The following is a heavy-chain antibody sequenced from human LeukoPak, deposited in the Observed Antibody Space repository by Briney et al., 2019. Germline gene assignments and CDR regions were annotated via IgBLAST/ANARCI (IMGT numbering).Heavy chain of an antibody. J-gene: IGHJ4*02. D-gene: IGHD6-6*01. CDR3: ARGLSSSSYY. CDR2: VKPDGSES. V-gene: IGHV3-7*01. CDR1: GLTFSRSW. Sequence: GGSLRLSCAVSGLTFSRSWIVWIRQAPGKGLEWVASVKPDGSESWYVDSVKGRFTISRDNAENTLYLQMNSLRAEDTAVYYCARGLSSSSYYWGQGTLVTVSS.